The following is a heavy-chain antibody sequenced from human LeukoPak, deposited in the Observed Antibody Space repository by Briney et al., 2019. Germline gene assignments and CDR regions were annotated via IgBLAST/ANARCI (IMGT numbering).Heavy chain of an antibody. J-gene: IGHJ4*02. V-gene: IGHV3-48*01. CDR1: GFTFSSYS. CDR2: ISSSSSTI. Sequence: PGGSLRLSCAASGFTFSSYSMNWVRQAPGKGLEWVSYISSSSSTIYYADSVKGRFTISRDNAKNSLYLQMNSLRAEDTAVYYCARHRPYTMGRGVIPFYFDYWGQGTLVTVSS. D-gene: IGHD3-10*01. CDR3: ARHRPYTMGRGVIPFYFDY.